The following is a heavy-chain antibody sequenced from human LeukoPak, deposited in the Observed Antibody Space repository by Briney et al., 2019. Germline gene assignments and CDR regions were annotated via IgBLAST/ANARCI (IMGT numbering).Heavy chain of an antibody. CDR2: ISWNSGSI. J-gene: IGHJ5*02. Sequence: GRSLRLSCAASGFTFDDYAMHWVRQAPGKGLEWVSGISWNSGSIGYADSMKGRFTITRDSAKSSLYLQMNSLRAEDTALYYCAKDTRGFLPTFDPWGQGTLVTVSS. CDR1: GFTFDDYA. V-gene: IGHV3-9*01. D-gene: IGHD2/OR15-2a*01. CDR3: AKDTRGFLPTFDP.